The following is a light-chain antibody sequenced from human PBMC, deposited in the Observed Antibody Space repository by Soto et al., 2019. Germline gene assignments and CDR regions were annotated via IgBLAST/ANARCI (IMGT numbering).Light chain of an antibody. Sequence: DIVMTQSPLSLPVTPGEPASISCRSSQSLLHSNGYNYLDWYLQKPGQSPQLLIYLGSNRASGVPDRFSGSGSGTDFTLKISRVEAEDVGVYYCMQALQTPGVTFGRGTKVDIK. CDR3: MQALQTPGVT. CDR1: QSLLHSNGYNY. CDR2: LGS. V-gene: IGKV2-28*01. J-gene: IGKJ3*01.